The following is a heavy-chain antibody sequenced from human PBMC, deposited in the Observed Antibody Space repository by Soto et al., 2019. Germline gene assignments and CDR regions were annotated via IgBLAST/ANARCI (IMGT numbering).Heavy chain of an antibody. J-gene: IGHJ4*02. CDR3: ARDERGGTLDY. CDR2: ISYDGNKK. Sequence: ESGGGVVQPGRSLRLSCAASGFTFSTYAIHWVRQAPGKGLEWVAVISYDGNKKYYTDSVEGRFTISRDNSKNTLYLQMNSLRAEDTAVYYCARDERGGTLDYWGQGTLVTVSS. CDR1: GFTFSTYA. D-gene: IGHD1-1*01. V-gene: IGHV3-30-3*01.